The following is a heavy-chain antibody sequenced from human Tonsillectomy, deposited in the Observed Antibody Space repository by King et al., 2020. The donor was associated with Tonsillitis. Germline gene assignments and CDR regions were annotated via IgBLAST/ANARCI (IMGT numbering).Heavy chain of an antibody. D-gene: IGHD6-13*01. CDR1: GGSISSGSYY. V-gene: IGHV4-61*02. J-gene: IGHJ5*02. Sequence: VQLQESGPGLVKPSQTLSLTCTVSGGSISSGSYYWSWIRQPAGKGLEWIGRIYTSGSTNYNPSLKSRVTISVETSKNQFSLKLSSVTAADTAVDYCAGGTAAGTKGGYWFDPWGQGTLVTVSS. CDR2: IYTSGST. CDR3: AGGTAAGTKGGYWFDP.